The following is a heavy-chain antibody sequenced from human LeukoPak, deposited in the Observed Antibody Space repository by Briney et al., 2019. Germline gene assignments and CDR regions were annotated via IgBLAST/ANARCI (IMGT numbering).Heavy chain of an antibody. Sequence: GASVKVSCKASGYTFTSYGISWVRQAPGQGLEWMGWISAYNGNTNYAQKLQGRVTMTTDTSTSTAYMELRSLRSDDTAVYYCARVSGVVDDILSGYYPEYNWFDPWGQGTLVTVSS. CDR1: GYTFTSYG. D-gene: IGHD3-9*01. J-gene: IGHJ5*02. CDR2: ISAYNGNT. V-gene: IGHV1-18*01. CDR3: ARVSGVVDDILSGYYPEYNWFDP.